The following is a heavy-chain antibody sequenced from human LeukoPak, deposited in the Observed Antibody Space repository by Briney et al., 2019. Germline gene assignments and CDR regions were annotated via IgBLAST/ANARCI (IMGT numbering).Heavy chain of an antibody. D-gene: IGHD6-19*01. Sequence: GGSLRLSCAASGFTFSSYAMSWVRQAPGKGLEWVSAVSGSGGSTYYADSVKGRFTISRDNSKNTLYLQMNSLRAEDTAVYYCAKGGRSRIAVAGTLIDYWGQGTLVTVSS. CDR3: AKGGRSRIAVAGTLIDY. V-gene: IGHV3-23*01. J-gene: IGHJ4*02. CDR1: GFTFSSYA. CDR2: VSGSGGST.